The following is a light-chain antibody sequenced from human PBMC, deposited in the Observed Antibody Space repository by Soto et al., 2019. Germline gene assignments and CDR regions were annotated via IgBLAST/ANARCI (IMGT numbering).Light chain of an antibody. J-gene: IGKJ3*01. CDR1: QSVYNY. Sequence: DIVMTQSPDSLAVSLGERATINCKSSQSVYNYLTWYQQKPGQPPKLLIYWASTRESGVPDRFSGSGSGTDFTLTISSLQAEDVAVYYCQQFYSSPFAFGPGTKVDLK. CDR2: WAS. CDR3: QQFYSSPFA. V-gene: IGKV4-1*01.